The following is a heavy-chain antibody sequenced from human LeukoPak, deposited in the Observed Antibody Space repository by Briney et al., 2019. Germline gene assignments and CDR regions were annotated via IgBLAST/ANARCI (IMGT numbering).Heavy chain of an antibody. Sequence: ASVKVSCKASGDTFSSYAISWVRQAPGQGLEWMGGIIPIFGTANYAQKFQGRVTITADESTSTAYMELSSLRSEDTAVYYCARDRHTSSGVRDFYGDFDIWGQGTMVTVSS. CDR2: IIPIFGTA. D-gene: IGHD2/OR15-2a*01. V-gene: IGHV1-69*13. J-gene: IGHJ3*02. CDR1: GDTFSSYA. CDR3: ARDRHTSSGVRDFYGDFDI.